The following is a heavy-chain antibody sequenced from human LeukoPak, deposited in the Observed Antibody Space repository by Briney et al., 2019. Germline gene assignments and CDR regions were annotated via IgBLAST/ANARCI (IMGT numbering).Heavy chain of an antibody. J-gene: IGHJ4*02. CDR2: IYKSGGT. CDR3: ARDGVSGSYSS. V-gene: IGHV3-53*01. CDR1: GFTVSSNY. D-gene: IGHD1-26*01. Sequence: GGSLRLSCAVSGFTVSSNYMSWVRQAPGKGLEWVSIIYKSGGTNYADSVKGRFSISRGNSKNTLYLQMNSLRAEDTAVYHCARDGVSGSYSSWGQGTLVTVSS.